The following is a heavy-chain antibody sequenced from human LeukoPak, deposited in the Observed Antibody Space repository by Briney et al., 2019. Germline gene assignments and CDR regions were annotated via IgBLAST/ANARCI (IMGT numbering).Heavy chain of an antibody. V-gene: IGHV4-31*03. CDR2: IYYSGST. D-gene: IGHD3-9*01. CDR1: GGSISSGGYY. J-gene: IGHJ4*02. CDR3: ARRLADRYSYFDY. Sequence: SETLSLTCTVSGGSISSGGYYWSWIRQHPGKGLEWIGSIYYSGSTYYNPSLKSRVTISVDTSKNQFSLKLSSVTAADTAVYYCARRLADRYSYFDYWGQGTLVTVSS.